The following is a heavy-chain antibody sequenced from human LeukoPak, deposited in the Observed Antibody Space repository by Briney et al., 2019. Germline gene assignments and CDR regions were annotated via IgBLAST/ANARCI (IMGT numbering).Heavy chain of an antibody. J-gene: IGHJ4*02. V-gene: IGHV4-30-4*01. CDR3: ARDPNGDYGYFDY. Sequence: SQTLSLTCTVSGGSISSGDYYWSWIRQPPGKGLEWIGYIYYSGSTYYNPSLKSRVTISVDTSKNQFSLKLSSVTAADTAVYYCARDPNGDYGYFDYWGQGTLVTVSS. D-gene: IGHD4-17*01. CDR1: GGSISSGDYY. CDR2: IYYSGST.